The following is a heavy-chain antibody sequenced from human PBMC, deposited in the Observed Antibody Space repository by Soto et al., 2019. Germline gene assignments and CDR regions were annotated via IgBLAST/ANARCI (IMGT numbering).Heavy chain of an antibody. V-gene: IGHV3-11*01. Sequence: PGGSLRLSCAASGFTFSDYYMSWIRQAPGKGLEWVSYISSSGSTIYYADSVKGRFTISRDNAKNSLYLQMNSLRAEDTAVYYCARRAQGKYFDWLLSPDFDYWGQGTLVTVSS. CDR2: ISSSGSTI. D-gene: IGHD3-9*01. J-gene: IGHJ4*02. CDR3: ARRAQGKYFDWLLSPDFDY. CDR1: GFTFSDYY.